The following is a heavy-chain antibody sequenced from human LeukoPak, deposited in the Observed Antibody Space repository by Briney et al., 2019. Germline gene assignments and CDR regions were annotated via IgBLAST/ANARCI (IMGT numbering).Heavy chain of an antibody. CDR1: GYTFTGYY. CDR2: INPNSGGT. V-gene: IGHV1-2*02. CDR3: ARGRTRFGVYYYYYMDV. Sequence: ASVKVSCKASGYTFTGYYMHWVRQAPGQGLEWMGWINPNSGGTNYAQKFQGRVTMTRDTSISTAYMELSRLRSDDTAVYYCARGRTRFGVYYYYYMDVWGKGTTVTISS. J-gene: IGHJ6*03. D-gene: IGHD3-10*01.